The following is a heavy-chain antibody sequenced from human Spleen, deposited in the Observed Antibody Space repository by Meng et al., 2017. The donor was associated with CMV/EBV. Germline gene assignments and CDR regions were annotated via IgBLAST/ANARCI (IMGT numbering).Heavy chain of an antibody. CDR2: IKQDGSEK. V-gene: IGHV3-7*01. J-gene: IGHJ4*02. D-gene: IGHD6-13*01. Sequence: GESLKISCAASGFTFSSYSMNWVRQAPGKGLEWVANIKQDGSEKYYVDSLKGRFTISRDNAKNSLYLQMNSLRAEDTAVYYCTRTDIATPGDYWGQGTLVTVSS. CDR1: GFTFSSYS. CDR3: TRTDIATPGDY.